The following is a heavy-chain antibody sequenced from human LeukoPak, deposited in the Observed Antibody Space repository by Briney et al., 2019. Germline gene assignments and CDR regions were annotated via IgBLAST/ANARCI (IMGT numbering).Heavy chain of an antibody. D-gene: IGHD3-16*01. V-gene: IGHV1-46*01. CDR2: INPSGGST. CDR1: GYTFTSYY. CDR3: ARTRGDRYSWFDP. J-gene: IGHJ5*02. Sequence: ASVKVSCKASGYTFTSYYIHWVRQAPGQGLEWMGIINPSGGSTSYAQKFQGRVTMTRDMSTSTLYMELSSLSSEDTAVYYCARTRGDRYSWFDPWGQGTLVTVSS.